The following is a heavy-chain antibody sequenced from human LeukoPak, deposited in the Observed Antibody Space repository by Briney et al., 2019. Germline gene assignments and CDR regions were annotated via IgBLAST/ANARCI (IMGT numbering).Heavy chain of an antibody. CDR2: IIPIFGTA. J-gene: IGHJ6*04. CDR3: ARGYCSSTSCYAGGYYYGMDV. V-gene: IGHV1-69*06. Sequence: SVKVSCKASGGTFSSYAISWVRQAPGQGLEWMGGIIPIFGTANYAQKFQGRVTITADKSTSTAYMELSSLRSEDTAAYYCARGYCSSTSCYAGGYYYGMDVWSKGTTVTVSS. CDR1: GGTFSSYA. D-gene: IGHD2-2*01.